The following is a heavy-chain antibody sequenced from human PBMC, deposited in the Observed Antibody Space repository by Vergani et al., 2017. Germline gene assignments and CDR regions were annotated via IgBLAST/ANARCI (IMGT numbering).Heavy chain of an antibody. V-gene: IGHV3-74*02. J-gene: IGHJ4*02. CDR3: ITVTTEPY. D-gene: IGHD4-17*01. CDR2: ISGDGDMT. Sequence: VQLVESGGGVVQPGRSLRLSCAASGFTFSSYAMHWVRQAPGKGLEWVSRISGDGDMTKYADSVQGRFTISRDNTKNTLFLQMNSLRADDTAVYYCITVTTEPYWGQGTLVTVSS. CDR1: GFTFSSYA.